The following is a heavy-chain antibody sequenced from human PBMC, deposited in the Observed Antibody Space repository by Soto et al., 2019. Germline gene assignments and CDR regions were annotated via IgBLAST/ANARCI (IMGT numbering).Heavy chain of an antibody. CDR2: IDPSDSYT. Sequence: GESLKISCKGSGYSFTSYWISWVRQMPGKGLEWMGRIDPSDSYTNYSPSFQGHVTISADKSISTAYLQWSGLKASDTAMYYCARSSLYCSSTSCYDYYGMDVWGQGTTVTVSS. V-gene: IGHV5-10-1*01. CDR1: GYSFTSYW. J-gene: IGHJ6*02. CDR3: ARSSLYCSSTSCYDYYGMDV. D-gene: IGHD2-2*01.